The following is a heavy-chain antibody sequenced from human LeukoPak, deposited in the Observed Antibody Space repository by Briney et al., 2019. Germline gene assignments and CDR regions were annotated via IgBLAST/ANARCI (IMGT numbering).Heavy chain of an antibody. Sequence: GGSLLLSCASSGFTFSSYAMHWVRQAPGKGLEWVAVISYDGSNKYYADSVKGRFTISRDNSKNTLYLQMNSLRAEDTAVYFCAKAGRAHGDFHYFDNWGQGTLVTVSS. V-gene: IGHV3-30*04. J-gene: IGHJ4*02. CDR1: GFTFSSYA. D-gene: IGHD4-17*01. CDR3: AKAGRAHGDFHYFDN. CDR2: ISYDGSNK.